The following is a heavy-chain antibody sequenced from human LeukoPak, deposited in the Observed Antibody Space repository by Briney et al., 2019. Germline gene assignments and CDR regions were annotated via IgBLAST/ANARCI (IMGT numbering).Heavy chain of an antibody. J-gene: IGHJ4*02. CDR2: IRYDGSNK. CDR3: GEDMVVAADY. CDR1: GFTFSSYG. V-gene: IGHV3-30*02. D-gene: IGHD2-15*01. Sequence: GGSLRLSCAASGFTFSSYGMHWVRQAPGKGLEWVAFIRYDGSNKYYADSVKGRFTISRDNSKNTLYLQMNSLRAEDTALYYCGEDMVVAADYWGQGTLVTVSS.